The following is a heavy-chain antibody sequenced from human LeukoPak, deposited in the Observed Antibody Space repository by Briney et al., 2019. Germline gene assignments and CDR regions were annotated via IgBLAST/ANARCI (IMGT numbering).Heavy chain of an antibody. Sequence: SETLSLTCTVSGGAISSYYWTWFRQPPGKTLEWIGSIYSSGSTYYNPSLKSRVIIIIDTPKNHFSLTLSSVTAADTAVYYCARSDGYGLVGIWGQGTMVTVSS. V-gene: IGHV4-59*12. J-gene: IGHJ3*02. D-gene: IGHD3-10*01. CDR2: IYSSGST. CDR1: GGAISSYY. CDR3: ARSDGYGLVGI.